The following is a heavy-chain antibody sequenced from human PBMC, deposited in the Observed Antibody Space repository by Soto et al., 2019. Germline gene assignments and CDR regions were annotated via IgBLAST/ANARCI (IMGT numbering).Heavy chain of an antibody. V-gene: IGHV3-74*01. CDR2: IYNDGTYS. Sequence: GSLRLSCAASGFIFKMYWMHWVRQSPGKGLVWISRIYNDGTYSDYADSVRGRFTISRDNVNDTLYLQMNNLRAEDSGLYYCTRGPRPISTGTGAYWGQGTQVTVSS. J-gene: IGHJ4*02. CDR1: GFIFKMYW. CDR3: TRGPRPISTGTGAY. D-gene: IGHD3-10*01.